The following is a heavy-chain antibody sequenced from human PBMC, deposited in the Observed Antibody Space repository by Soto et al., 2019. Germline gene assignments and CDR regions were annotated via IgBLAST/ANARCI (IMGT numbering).Heavy chain of an antibody. CDR2: IIPIFGTA. Sequence: SVKVSCKASGGTFSSYAISWVLQAPGQGLEWMGGIIPIFGTANYAQKFQGRVTITADESTSTAYMELSSLRSEDTAVYYCARDLRRIAARPDLPPRSYYYYYYGMDVWGQGTTVTVSS. V-gene: IGHV1-69*13. CDR1: GGTFSSYA. J-gene: IGHJ6*02. CDR3: ARDLRRIAARPDLPPRSYYYYYYGMDV. D-gene: IGHD6-6*01.